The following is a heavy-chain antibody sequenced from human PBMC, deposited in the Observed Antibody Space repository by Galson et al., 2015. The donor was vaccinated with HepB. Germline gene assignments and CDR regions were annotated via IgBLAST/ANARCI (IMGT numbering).Heavy chain of an antibody. V-gene: IGHV3-23*01. CDR3: AKGRTGRWNGGDY. Sequence: SLRLSCAAFGFTFSSQAMTWVRQAPGKGLEWVSLIRDSGGDKYYADSVKGRFTVSRDNSKNTLYLQMNSLRAEDTAVYYCAKGRTGRWNGGDYWGQGTLVTVSS. CDR2: IRDSGGDK. CDR1: GFTFSSQA. J-gene: IGHJ4*02. D-gene: IGHD1-1*01.